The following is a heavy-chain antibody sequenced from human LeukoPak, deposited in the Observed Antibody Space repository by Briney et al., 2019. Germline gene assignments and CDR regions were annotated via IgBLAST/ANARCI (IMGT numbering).Heavy chain of an antibody. CDR3: AIGGGSSAPTPFDY. J-gene: IGHJ4*02. CDR2: IRSDGSNK. Sequence: GGSLRLSCAASGFTFSSYGMHWVRQAPGKGLEWVAFIRSDGSNKYYADSVKGRFTISRDNSKNTLFLQMYSRRAEDTAVYYCAIGGGSSAPTPFDYWGQGTLVTVSS. V-gene: IGHV3-30*02. D-gene: IGHD6-6*01. CDR1: GFTFSSYG.